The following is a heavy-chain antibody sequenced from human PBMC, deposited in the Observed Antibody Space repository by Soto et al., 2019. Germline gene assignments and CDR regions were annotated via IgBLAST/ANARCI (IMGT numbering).Heavy chain of an antibody. Sequence: QVQLVQSGAEVKKPGSSVKVSCKASGGTFSSYAISWVRQAPGQGLEWMGGIIPIFGTANYAQKFQVRVTITADESTSTAYMELSSLRSEDTAVYYCARDRYDSSGYYYYGMDVWGQGTTVTVSS. V-gene: IGHV1-69*01. J-gene: IGHJ6*02. CDR2: IIPIFGTA. CDR1: GGTFSSYA. CDR3: ARDRYDSSGYYYYGMDV. D-gene: IGHD3-22*01.